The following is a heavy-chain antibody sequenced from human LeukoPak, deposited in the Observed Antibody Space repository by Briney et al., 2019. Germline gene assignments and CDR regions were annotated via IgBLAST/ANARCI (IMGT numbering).Heavy chain of an antibody. CDR1: GDSLSGYN. CDR3: VRDLGRFDS. V-gene: IGHV4-4*07. Sequence: SETLSLTCIVSGDSLSGYNWSWIRQPAGKGPEWIGRIYSTGSTNYNPSLKGRVTMSVDRSKNQFSLRMNSMTAADTAVYLCVRDLGRFDSWGQGALVLVSS. CDR2: IYSTGST. J-gene: IGHJ5*01.